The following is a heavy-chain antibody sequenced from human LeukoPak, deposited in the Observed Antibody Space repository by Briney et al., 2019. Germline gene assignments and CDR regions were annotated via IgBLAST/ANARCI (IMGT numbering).Heavy chain of an antibody. CDR3: ARHTPGSFDFL. D-gene: IGHD3-9*01. J-gene: IGHJ4*02. CDR1: DGSISGYY. CDR2: IFSSGST. V-gene: IGHV4-59*08. Sequence: KASETLSLTCTVSDGSISGYYSSWIRQPPGKGLEWIGFIFSSGSTSYNPSLKSRVTISVDTSKNQVSLRLSSVTAADTAMYYCARHTPGSFDFLWGQGTLVTVSS.